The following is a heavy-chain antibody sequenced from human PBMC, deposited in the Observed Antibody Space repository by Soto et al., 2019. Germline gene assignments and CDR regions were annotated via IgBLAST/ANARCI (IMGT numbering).Heavy chain of an antibody. CDR1: GGSVSSGTYY. Sequence: PSETLSLTCSVSGGSVSSGTYYWSWIRQPPGKGLEWIGHIYYSGSTNYNPSLKSRVTISVDTSKNQFSLKLSSVSAADTAVYYCARGPVVTPFVDYWGQGTLVTVSS. D-gene: IGHD2-21*02. CDR2: IYYSGST. V-gene: IGHV4-61*01. CDR3: ARGPVVTPFVDY. J-gene: IGHJ4*02.